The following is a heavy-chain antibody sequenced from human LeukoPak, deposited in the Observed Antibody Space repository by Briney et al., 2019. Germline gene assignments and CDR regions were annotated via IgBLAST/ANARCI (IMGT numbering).Heavy chain of an antibody. CDR3: ARDLQITMIVEQSVFDY. CDR2: ISSSSSYI. J-gene: IGHJ4*02. Sequence: PGGSLRLSCAASGFTFSGYSMNWVRQAPGKGLEWVSSISSSSSYIYYADSVKGRFTISRDNAKNSLYLQMNSLRAEDTAVYYCARDLQITMIVEQSVFDYWGQGTLVTVSS. V-gene: IGHV3-21*01. CDR1: GFTFSGYS. D-gene: IGHD3-22*01.